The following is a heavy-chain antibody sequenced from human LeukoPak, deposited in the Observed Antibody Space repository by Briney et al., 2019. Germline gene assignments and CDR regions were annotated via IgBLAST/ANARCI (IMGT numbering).Heavy chain of an antibody. CDR3: AKETSTDYFDY. CDR2: VSGSGGRT. Sequence: GGSLRLSCAASGFTFSNYAMNWVRQAPGKGLEWVAGVSGSGGRTFYADSVKGRFTISRDNSKNTLYLQMNSLRAEDTAVYYCAKETSTDYFDYWGQGTPVTVSS. J-gene: IGHJ4*02. D-gene: IGHD1/OR15-1a*01. CDR1: GFTFSNYA. V-gene: IGHV3-23*01.